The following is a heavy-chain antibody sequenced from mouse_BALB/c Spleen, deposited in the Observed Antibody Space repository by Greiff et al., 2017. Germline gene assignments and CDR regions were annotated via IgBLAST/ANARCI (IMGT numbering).Heavy chain of an antibody. CDR1: GFTFSSYA. CDR2: ISSGGSYT. J-gene: IGHJ1*01. D-gene: IGHD2-1*01. CDR3: ARERDGNYDWYFDV. V-gene: IGHV5-9-4*01. Sequence: EVKLVESGGGLVKPGGSLKLSCAASGFTFSSYAMSWVRQSPEKRLEWVAEISSGGSYTYYPDTVTGRFTISRDNAKNTLYLEMSSLRSEDTAMYYCARERDGNYDWYFDVWGAGTTVTVSS.